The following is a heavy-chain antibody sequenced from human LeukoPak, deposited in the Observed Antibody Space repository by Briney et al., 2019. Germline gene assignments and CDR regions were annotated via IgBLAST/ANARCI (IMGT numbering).Heavy chain of an antibody. CDR3: ATSRTFDY. CDR2: INSDGSTT. Sequence: GGSLRLSCAASGFTFSSYWMHWVRHAPGKGLVWVSRINSDGSTTNYADSVKGRFTISRDNTKNTLYLRMNSLRAEDTAMYYCATSRTFDYWGQGTLVTVSS. J-gene: IGHJ4*02. V-gene: IGHV3-74*01. CDR1: GFTFSSYW. D-gene: IGHD1-1*01.